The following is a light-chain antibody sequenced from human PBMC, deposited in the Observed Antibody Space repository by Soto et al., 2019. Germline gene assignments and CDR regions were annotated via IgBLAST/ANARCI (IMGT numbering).Light chain of an antibody. CDR2: EVS. CDR1: SSDVGGYNY. CDR3: SSYSSGSTLYV. J-gene: IGLJ1*01. Sequence: QSVLTQPASVSGSPGQSITISCTGTSSDVGGYNYVSWYQQHPGKAPKLMIYEVSNRPSGVSHRFSGSKFGNTASLTISGLQAEDEADYHCSSYSSGSTLYVFGTGTKVTVL. V-gene: IGLV2-14*01.